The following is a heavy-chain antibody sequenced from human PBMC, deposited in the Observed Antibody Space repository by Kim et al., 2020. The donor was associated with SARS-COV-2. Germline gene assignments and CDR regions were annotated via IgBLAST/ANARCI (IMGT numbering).Heavy chain of an antibody. CDR1: GFTFDDYA. D-gene: IGHD1-26*01. V-gene: IGHV3-9*01. J-gene: IGHJ3*02. CDR2: ISWNSGSI. Sequence: GGSLRLSCAASGFTFDDYAMHWVRQAPGKGLEWVSGISWNSGSIGYADSVKGRFTISRDNAKNSLYLQMNSLRAEDTALYYCAKDKTYSGSIYDAFDIWGQGTMVTVSS. CDR3: AKDKTYSGSIYDAFDI.